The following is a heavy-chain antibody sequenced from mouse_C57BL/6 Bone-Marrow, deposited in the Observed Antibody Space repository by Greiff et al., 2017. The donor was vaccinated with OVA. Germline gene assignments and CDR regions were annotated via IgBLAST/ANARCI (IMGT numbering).Heavy chain of an antibody. CDR1: GYTFTSYT. Sequence: VKLQESGAELARPGASVKMSCKASGYTFTSYTMHWVKQRPGQGLEWIGYINPSSGYTKYNQKFKDKATLTAEKSSSTAYLQLSSLTSEDAAVYYCAKGSAYCGRGTLVTVTA. V-gene: IGHV1-4*01. J-gene: IGHJ3*01. CDR2: INPSSGYT. CDR3: AKGSAY.